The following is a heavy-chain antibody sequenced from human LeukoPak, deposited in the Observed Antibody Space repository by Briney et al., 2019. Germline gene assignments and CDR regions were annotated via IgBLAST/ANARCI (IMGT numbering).Heavy chain of an antibody. CDR1: GFTFSSYG. CDR2: ISGSGGST. J-gene: IGHJ4*02. V-gene: IGHV3-23*01. Sequence: SGGSLRLSCAASGFTFSSYGMSWVRQAPGKGLEWVSAISGSGGSTYYADSVKGRFTISRDNSKNTLYLQMNSLGAEDTAVYYCAKDLFGYYYGSGSWGYFDYWGQGTLVTVSS. CDR3: AKDLFGYYYGSGSWGYFDY. D-gene: IGHD3-10*01.